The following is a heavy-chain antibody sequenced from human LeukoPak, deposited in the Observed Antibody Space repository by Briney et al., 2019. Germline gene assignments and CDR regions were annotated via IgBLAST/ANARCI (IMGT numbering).Heavy chain of an antibody. CDR1: GFIFSSYL. J-gene: IGHJ3*02. Sequence: GGSLRLSCAASGFIFSSYLMSWVRQAPGKGLEWVANIKQDGSEKDYVDSVKGRFTISRDNAQSSLYLQMNRLRAEDTAVYYCARDNRDVTDAFDIWGQGTLVTVSS. CDR2: IKQDGSEK. D-gene: IGHD3-10*01. V-gene: IGHV3-7*04. CDR3: ARDNRDVTDAFDI.